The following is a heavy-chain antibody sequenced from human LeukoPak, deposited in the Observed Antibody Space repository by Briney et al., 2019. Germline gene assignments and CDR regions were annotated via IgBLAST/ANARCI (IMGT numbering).Heavy chain of an antibody. CDR1: GFTFSGYW. CDR2: IKQDGSEK. J-gene: IGHJ4*02. CDR3: ARPGGWFGELSH. D-gene: IGHD3-10*01. V-gene: IGHV3-7*04. Sequence: GGSLRLSCAASGFTFSGYWMSWVRQAPGKGLEWVANIKQDGSEKYYVDSVKGRFTISRDNAKNSLYLQMNSLRAEDTAVYYCARPGGWFGELSHWGQGTLVTVSS.